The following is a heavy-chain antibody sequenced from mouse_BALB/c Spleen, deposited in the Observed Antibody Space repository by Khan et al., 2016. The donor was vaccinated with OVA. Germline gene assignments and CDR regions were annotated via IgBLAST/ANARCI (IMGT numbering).Heavy chain of an antibody. CDR2: ISDGGSYT. CDR3: ARGYYGDPFAY. J-gene: IGHJ3*01. D-gene: IGHD2-13*01. V-gene: IGHV5-4*02. CDR1: GFTLSDYY. Sequence: EVELVESGGGLVKPGGSLKLSCAASGFTLSDYYMYWVRQTPEKRLEWVATISDGGSYTYYPDSVKGRFTISRDDVKNIRYLQMSSLKSEDTAMYYCARGYYGDPFAYWGQGTLVTVSA.